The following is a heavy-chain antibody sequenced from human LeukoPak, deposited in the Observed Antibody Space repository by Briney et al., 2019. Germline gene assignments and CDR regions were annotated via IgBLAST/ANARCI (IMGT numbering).Heavy chain of an antibody. J-gene: IGHJ5*02. CDR1: GFTFSSYA. CDR3: AKDVCSSTSCYKVNWFDP. D-gene: IGHD2-2*02. CDR2: ISGSDGST. Sequence: GGSLRLSCAASGFTFSSYAMSWVRQAPGKGLEWVSAISGSDGSTYYADSVKGRFTISRDNSKNTLYLQMNSLRAEDTAVYYCAKDVCSSTSCYKVNWFDPWGQGTPVTVSS. V-gene: IGHV3-23*01.